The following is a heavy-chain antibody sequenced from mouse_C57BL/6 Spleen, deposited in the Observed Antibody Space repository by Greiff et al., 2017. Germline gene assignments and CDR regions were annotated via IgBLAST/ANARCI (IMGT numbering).Heavy chain of an antibody. Sequence: EVQLVASGGGLVKPGGSLKLSCAASGFTFSDYGMHWVRQAPEKGLEWVAYISSGSSTIYYADTVKGRFTISRDNAKNTLFLQMTSLRSEDTAMYYCARPLYYGQRGFAYWGQGTLVTVSA. CDR3: ARPLYYGQRGFAY. D-gene: IGHD1-1*01. CDR1: GFTFSDYG. J-gene: IGHJ3*01. V-gene: IGHV5-17*01. CDR2: ISSGSSTI.